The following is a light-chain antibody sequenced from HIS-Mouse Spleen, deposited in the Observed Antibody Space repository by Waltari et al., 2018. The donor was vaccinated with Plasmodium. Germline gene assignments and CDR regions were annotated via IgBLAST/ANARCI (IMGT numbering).Light chain of an antibody. J-gene: IGLJ1*01. CDR1: ALPKKY. CDR2: EDS. CDR3: YSTDSSGNHV. V-gene: IGLV3-10*01. Sequence: SYELTQPPSVSVSPGQTARITCSGDALPKKYAYWYQQKSGQAPVLVIYEDSKRPSGIPSRFSCSSSGTIATLTISGAQVEDEAYYYCYSTDSSGNHVFGTWTKVTVL.